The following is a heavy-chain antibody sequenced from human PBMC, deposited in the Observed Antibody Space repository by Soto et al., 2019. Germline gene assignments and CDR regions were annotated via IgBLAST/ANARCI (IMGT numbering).Heavy chain of an antibody. CDR3: ARSDCSSTSCYTDYYYGMDV. V-gene: IGHV1-2*02. CDR1: GYTFTGYH. J-gene: IGHJ6*02. CDR2: INPHSGGT. D-gene: IGHD2-2*02. Sequence: SVKVSCKASGYTFTGYHIHWVRQAPGQGLEWMGWINPHSGGTDYAQKFQGRVTMTRDTSVSTAYMEVGRLRSDDTAEYYCARSDCSSTSCYTDYYYGMDVWGQGTTVTVSS.